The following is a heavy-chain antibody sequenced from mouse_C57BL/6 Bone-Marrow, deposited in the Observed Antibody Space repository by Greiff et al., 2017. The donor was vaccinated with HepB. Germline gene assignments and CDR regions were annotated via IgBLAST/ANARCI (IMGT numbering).Heavy chain of an antibody. CDR3: ARGGYYSNYVWFAY. V-gene: IGHV1-55*01. J-gene: IGHJ3*01. D-gene: IGHD2-5*01. CDR1: GYTFTSYW. CDR2: IYPGSGST. Sequence: QVQLQQPGAELVKPGASVKMSCKASGYTFTSYWITWVKQRPGQGLEWIGDIYPGSGSTNYNEKFKSKATLTVDTSSSTAYMQLSSLTSEDAAVYYCARGGYYSNYVWFAYWGQGTLVTVSA.